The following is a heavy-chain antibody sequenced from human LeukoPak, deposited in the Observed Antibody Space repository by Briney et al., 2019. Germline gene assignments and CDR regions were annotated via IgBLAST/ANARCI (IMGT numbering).Heavy chain of an antibody. J-gene: IGHJ3*02. D-gene: IGHD1-26*01. Sequence: ASVKVSCKASGYTFTSYYMHWVRQAPGQGLEWMGIINPSGGSTSYAQKFQGRVTMTRDTSISTAYMELSRLRSDDTAVYYCASPYIVGAPDAFDIWGQGTMVTVSS. CDR3: ASPYIVGAPDAFDI. CDR1: GYTFTSYY. V-gene: IGHV1-46*01. CDR2: INPSGGST.